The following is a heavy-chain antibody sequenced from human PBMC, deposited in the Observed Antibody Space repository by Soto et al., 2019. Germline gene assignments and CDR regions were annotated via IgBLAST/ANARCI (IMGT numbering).Heavy chain of an antibody. D-gene: IGHD3-22*01. V-gene: IGHV3-23*01. CDR3: AKDDYYDSIGYYRY. CDR1: GFIFSSYA. J-gene: IGHJ4*02. Sequence: GGSLRLSCAASGFIFSSYAMSWVRQAPGKGLEWVSAISGSGGSTYYADSVKGRFTISRDNSKNMLHLQMNSLRAEDTAVYFCAKDDYYDSIGYYRYWGQGTLVTVSS. CDR2: ISGSGGST.